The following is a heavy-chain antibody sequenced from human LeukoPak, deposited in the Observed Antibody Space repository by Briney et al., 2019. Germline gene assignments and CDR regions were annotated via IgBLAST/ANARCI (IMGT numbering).Heavy chain of an antibody. D-gene: IGHD6-19*01. CDR1: GYSFTSYW. J-gene: IGHJ3*02. CDR2: IYPGDSDT. CDR3: ARSGWYSGPGDAFDI. V-gene: IGHV5-51*01. Sequence: GESLQISCKGSGYSFTSYWIGWVRQMPGKGLEWMGIIYPGDSDTRYSPSFQGQVTISADKSISTAYLQWSSLKASDTAMYYCARSGWYSGPGDAFDIWGQGTMVTVSS.